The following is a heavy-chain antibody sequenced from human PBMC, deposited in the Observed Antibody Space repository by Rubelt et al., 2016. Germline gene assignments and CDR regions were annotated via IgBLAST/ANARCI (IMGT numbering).Heavy chain of an antibody. CDR3: ARVTGGSSDY. Sequence: QVQLQQWGAGLLKPSETLSLTCAVYGGSFSGYYWSWIRQPPGKGLEWIGEINHSGSTNYNPSLKSRVTISVDTSKNQFSLKLSSVTAAYTAVYYCARVTGGSSDYWGQGTLVTVSS. CDR2: INHSGST. D-gene: IGHD3-16*01. V-gene: IGHV4-34*01. CDR1: GGSFSGYY. J-gene: IGHJ4*02.